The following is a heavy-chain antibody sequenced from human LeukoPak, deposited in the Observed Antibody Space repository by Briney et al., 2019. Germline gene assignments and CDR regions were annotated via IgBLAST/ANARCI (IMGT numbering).Heavy chain of an antibody. CDR3: AKDVVPTNGGYVRRWGMDV. D-gene: IGHD5-12*01. V-gene: IGHV3-30*02. CDR2: IVFDGSDK. Sequence: TGGSLRLSCVGSGDTFRNDGMYWVRKAPGKGLGWVAFIVFDGSDKYYADSVKGRFTNARDNAKNTLYLKINSLGAEDTAVYYCAKDVVPTNGGYVRRWGMDVWGKGTMVIVSS. J-gene: IGHJ6*03. CDR1: GDTFRNDG.